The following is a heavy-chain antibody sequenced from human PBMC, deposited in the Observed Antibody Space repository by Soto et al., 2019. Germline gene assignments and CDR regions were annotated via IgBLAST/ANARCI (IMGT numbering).Heavy chain of an antibody. Sequence: GASVKVSCKASGYTFTSYDINWVRQATGQGLEWMGWMNPNSGNTGYAQKFQGRVTMTRNTSISTAYMELSSLRSEDTAVYYCARATMVRGVRYYYMDVWGKGTTVTVSS. CDR1: GYTFTSYD. V-gene: IGHV1-8*01. CDR3: ARATMVRGVRYYYMDV. D-gene: IGHD3-10*01. CDR2: MNPNSGNT. J-gene: IGHJ6*03.